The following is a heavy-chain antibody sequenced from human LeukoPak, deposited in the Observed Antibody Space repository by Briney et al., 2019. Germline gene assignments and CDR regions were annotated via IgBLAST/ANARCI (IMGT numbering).Heavy chain of an antibody. CDR2: IYSGGST. D-gene: IGHD5-18*01. CDR3: ARDITWGWLSFDY. V-gene: IGHV3-53*01. Sequence: GGSLRLSCRTSGFTFGDYALSWFRQAPGKGLEWVSVIYSGGSTYYADSVKGRFTISRDNSKNTLYLQMNSLRAEDTAVYYCARDITWGWLSFDYWGQGTLVTVSS. CDR1: GFTFGDYA. J-gene: IGHJ4*02.